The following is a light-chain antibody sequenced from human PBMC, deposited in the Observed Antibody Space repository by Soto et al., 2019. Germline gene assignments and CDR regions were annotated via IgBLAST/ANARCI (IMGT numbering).Light chain of an antibody. Sequence: EIVMTQSPATLSVSPGEGATLSCRASQMISTNLAWYQQKPGQAPRLLIYGASTRAAGIPARFRGSRYGTEFTLTITSLLSEDFAVYYCQQYDNWPPITFGQGTRLEI. CDR1: QMISTN. J-gene: IGKJ5*01. CDR3: QQYDNWPPIT. V-gene: IGKV3D-15*01. CDR2: GAS.